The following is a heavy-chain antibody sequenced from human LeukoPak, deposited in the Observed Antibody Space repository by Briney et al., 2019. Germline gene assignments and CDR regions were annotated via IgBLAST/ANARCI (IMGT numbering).Heavy chain of an antibody. J-gene: IGHJ4*02. V-gene: IGHV4-59*02. D-gene: IGHD6-13*01. Sequence: SETLSLTCTVSTGSVSSYYWSWIRQPPGKALEWIGFIYYSGSTNYNPSLKSRVTISVDTSKNQFSLKLSSVTAADTAVYYCARSIAAAGVQDYWGQGTLVTVSS. CDR2: IYYSGST. CDR1: TGSVSSYY. CDR3: ARSIAAAGVQDY.